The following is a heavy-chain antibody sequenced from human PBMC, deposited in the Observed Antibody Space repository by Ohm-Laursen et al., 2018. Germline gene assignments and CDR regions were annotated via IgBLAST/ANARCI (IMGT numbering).Heavy chain of an antibody. Sequence: GSLRLSCAASGFTLSSYDMTWVRQAPGKGLEWVAKIDPDGSGKYYVDSVKGRFTISRDNAKNSLYLQMNSLRAEDTAVFYCAREVWWSLDYWGRGTLVTVSS. CDR1: GFTLSSYD. J-gene: IGHJ4*02. CDR2: IDPDGSGK. CDR3: AREVWWSLDY. V-gene: IGHV3-7*01. D-gene: IGHD1-26*01.